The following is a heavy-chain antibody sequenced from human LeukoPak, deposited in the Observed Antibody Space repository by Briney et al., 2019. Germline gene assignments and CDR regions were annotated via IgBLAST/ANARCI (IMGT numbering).Heavy chain of an antibody. J-gene: IGHJ6*03. V-gene: IGHV4-59*08. CDR1: GGSIRNYY. CDR3: ARVPDYYYYYYMDV. CDR2: IYYSGST. Sequence: SETLSLTCTVSGGSIRNYYWSWIRQPPGKGLEWIGYIYYSGSTNYNPSLKSRVTISVDTSKNQFSLKLSSVTAADTAVYYCARVPDYYYYYYMDVWGKGTTVTISS.